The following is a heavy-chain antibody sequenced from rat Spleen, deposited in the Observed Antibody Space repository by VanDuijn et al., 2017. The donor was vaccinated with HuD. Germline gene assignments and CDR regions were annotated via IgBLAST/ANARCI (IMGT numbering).Heavy chain of an antibody. CDR1: GFTFSKYG. CDR3: ARHMAGLYVMDA. Sequence: EVQLVESGGGLVQPGRSLKLSCAASGFTFSKYGMQWIRQTPTKGLEWVAAVTPSGITTDYRDSVKGRFTISRENAKNTLYLQMDSLRSEDTATYYCARHMAGLYVMDAWGQGVMVTVSS. D-gene: IGHD1-12*01. V-gene: IGHV5-19*01. CDR2: VTPSGITT. J-gene: IGHJ2*01.